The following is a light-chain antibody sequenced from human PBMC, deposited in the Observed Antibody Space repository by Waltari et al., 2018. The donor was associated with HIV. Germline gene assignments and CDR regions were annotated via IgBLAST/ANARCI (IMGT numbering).Light chain of an antibody. V-gene: IGLV3-1*01. CDR2: QDS. Sequence: SYELTQPPSVSVSPGQTASITCSGDKLGDKYACWYQQKPGQSPVLLIYQDSKRPSGIPERFSGSNSGNTATLTISGTQAMDEADYYCQAWDSSHYVFGTGTKVTVL. J-gene: IGLJ1*01. CDR1: KLGDKY. CDR3: QAWDSSHYV.